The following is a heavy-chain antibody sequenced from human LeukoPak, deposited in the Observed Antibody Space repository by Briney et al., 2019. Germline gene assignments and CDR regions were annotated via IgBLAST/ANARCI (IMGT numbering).Heavy chain of an antibody. Sequence: GGSLRLSCAASVFTFSSYAMSLVRQAPGKGLEWVSGISGSGGSTYYADSVKGRFTISRDNSKNTLYLQMNSLRAEDTAVYYCATTADYWGSYGWGQGTLVTVSS. D-gene: IGHD7-27*01. J-gene: IGHJ4*02. CDR2: ISGSGGST. CDR3: ATTADYWGSYG. V-gene: IGHV3-23*01. CDR1: VFTFSSYA.